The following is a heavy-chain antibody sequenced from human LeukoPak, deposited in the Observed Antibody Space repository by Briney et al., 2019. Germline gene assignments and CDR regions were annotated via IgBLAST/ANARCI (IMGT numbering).Heavy chain of an antibody. J-gene: IGHJ4*02. D-gene: IGHD2-2*01. CDR2: ISTSYSGI. CDR3: ARAYCSSITCFE. CDR1: GFIVSRYS. Sequence: GGSLRLSCAASGFIVSRYSMTWVRQAPGKGLEWVSSISTSYSGIYYADSVKGRFTISRDNAKNSLYPQMDSLRADDTAVYYCARAYCSSITCFEWGQGTLVTVSS. V-gene: IGHV3-48*01.